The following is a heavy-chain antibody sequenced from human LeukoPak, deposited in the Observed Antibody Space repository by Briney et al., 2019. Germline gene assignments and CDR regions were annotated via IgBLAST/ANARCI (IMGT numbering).Heavy chain of an antibody. CDR3: AREVGGWYPNWFEP. V-gene: IGHV4-34*01. D-gene: IGHD2-15*01. CDR2: INHGGST. Sequence: PSETLSLTCAVSGGSFTGYYWSWIRQPPGQGLEWIGEINHGGSTKYNPSLKSRVSISVDTSTNQFSLKLSSVTAADTAVYYCAREVGGWYPNWFEPWGQGTLVTVSS. CDR1: GGSFTGYY. J-gene: IGHJ5*02.